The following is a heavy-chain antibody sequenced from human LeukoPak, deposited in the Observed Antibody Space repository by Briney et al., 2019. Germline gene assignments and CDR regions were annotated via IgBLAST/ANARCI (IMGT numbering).Heavy chain of an antibody. D-gene: IGHD1-20*01. CDR2: INSDGGYI. Sequence: GGSLRLSCAASGFTFSSHWMTWVRQAPGKGLEWVSCINSDGGYIQYVDSVKGRFSISRDNAKNSLFLQMSSLRAEDTAMYYRVRDSSWNNNNWSAGGFDCWGQGALVAVSS. CDR1: GFTFSSHW. J-gene: IGHJ4*02. V-gene: IGHV3-7*01. CDR3: VRDSSWNNNNWSAGGFDC.